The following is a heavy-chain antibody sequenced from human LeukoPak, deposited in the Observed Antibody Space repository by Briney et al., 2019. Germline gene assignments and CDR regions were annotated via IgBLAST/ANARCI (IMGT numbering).Heavy chain of an antibody. V-gene: IGHV3-53*01. CDR1: GFTVSNTY. CDR2: IHSGGAT. J-gene: IGHJ4*02. Sequence: PGGSLRLSCAASGFTVSNTYMSWVRQAPGKGLEWVSVIHSGGATHYADSVKGRFTISRDNSKNTLYLQMNSLRAEDTAMYYCAREMRFGETAPGGQGTLVIVSS. CDR3: AREMRFGETAP. D-gene: IGHD3-10*01.